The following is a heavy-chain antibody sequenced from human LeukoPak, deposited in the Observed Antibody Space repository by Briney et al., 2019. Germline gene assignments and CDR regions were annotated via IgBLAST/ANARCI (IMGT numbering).Heavy chain of an antibody. Sequence: GGSLRLSCAASGFTFEDYAMHWVRRAPGKGLEWVSLINWDGSITYYGDSVKGRFTISRDNSENSLYLQMNSLRAEDTALYYCAKASLPVTGDYSYYYMDVWGKGTTVTVSS. J-gene: IGHJ6*03. D-gene: IGHD6-19*01. CDR2: INWDGSIT. V-gene: IGHV3-43D*03. CDR1: GFTFEDYA. CDR3: AKASLPVTGDYSYYYMDV.